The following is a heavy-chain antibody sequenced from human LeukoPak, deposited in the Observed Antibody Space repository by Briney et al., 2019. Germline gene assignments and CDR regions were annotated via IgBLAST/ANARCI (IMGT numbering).Heavy chain of an antibody. J-gene: IGHJ5*02. Sequence: ASVKVSCKASGYTFTSYYMHWVRQAPGQGLEWMGIINPSGGSTSYAQKFQGRVTMTRDMSTSTVYMEPSSLRSEDTAVYYCARDWYYYDSSGYYNWFDPWGQGTLVTVSS. CDR2: INPSGGST. V-gene: IGHV1-46*01. CDR1: GYTFTSYY. CDR3: ARDWYYYDSSGYYNWFDP. D-gene: IGHD3-22*01.